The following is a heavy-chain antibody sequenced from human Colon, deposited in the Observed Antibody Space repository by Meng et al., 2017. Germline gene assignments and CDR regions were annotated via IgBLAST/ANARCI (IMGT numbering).Heavy chain of an antibody. J-gene: IGHJ4*02. CDR1: GGSISSNYW. D-gene: IGHD4-23*01. Sequence: QVQLQESGPGLVKPSGTLSLTGAVSGGSISSNYWWSWVRQSPKKGLEWIGEIHHGGTTNYNPSLKSRVTISVDTSNNQFSLKLSSVTAADTAVYYCARIDYGGNGIEKYFFDYWGQGTLVTVSS. CDR2: IHHGGTT. V-gene: IGHV4-4*02. CDR3: ARIDYGGNGIEKYFFDY.